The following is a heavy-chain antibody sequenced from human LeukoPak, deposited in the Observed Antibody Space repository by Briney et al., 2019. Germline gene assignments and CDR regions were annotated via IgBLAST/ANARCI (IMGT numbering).Heavy chain of an antibody. J-gene: IGHJ1*01. V-gene: IGHV3-30*02. D-gene: IGHD3-22*01. CDR3: VSGDSSGYYRGYFQH. CDR1: GFTFSSYG. CDR2: IRYDGSNK. Sequence: PGRSLRLSCAASGFTFSSYGMHWVRQAPGKGLEWVAFIRYDGSNKYYADSVKGRFTISRDNSKNTLYLQMNSLRAEDTAVYYCVSGDSSGYYRGYFQHWGQGTLVTVSS.